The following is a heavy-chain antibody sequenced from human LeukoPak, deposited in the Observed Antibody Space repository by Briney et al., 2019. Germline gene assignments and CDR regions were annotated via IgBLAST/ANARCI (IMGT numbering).Heavy chain of an antibody. J-gene: IGHJ6*02. CDR2: IIPILGIA. CDR1: GGTFSSYA. CDR3: ARRYYGSGSYYYYGMDV. Sequence: ASVKVSCKASGGTFSSYAIRWVRQAPGQGLEWMGRIIPILGIANYAQKFQGRVTITADRSTSTAYMELRSLRSEDTAVYYCARRYYGSGSYYYYGMDVWGQGTTVTVSS. V-gene: IGHV1-69*04. D-gene: IGHD3-10*01.